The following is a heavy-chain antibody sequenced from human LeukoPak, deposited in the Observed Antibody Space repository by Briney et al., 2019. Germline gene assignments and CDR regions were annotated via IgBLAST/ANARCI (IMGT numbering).Heavy chain of an antibody. Sequence: ASVKVSCKASGYTFTSYDINWVRQATGQGLEWMGWMNPNSGNTGYAQKFQGSVTMTRNTSISTAYMELSSLRSEDTAVYYCARVPYDSSGRDAFDIWGQGTMVTVSS. D-gene: IGHD3-22*01. CDR2: MNPNSGNT. CDR1: GYTFTSYD. V-gene: IGHV1-8*01. CDR3: ARVPYDSSGRDAFDI. J-gene: IGHJ3*02.